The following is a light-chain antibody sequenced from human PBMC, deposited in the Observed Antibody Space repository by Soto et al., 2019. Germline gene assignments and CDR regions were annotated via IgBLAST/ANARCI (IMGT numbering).Light chain of an antibody. Sequence: EIVLPQSPGTLSLSPGEGATLSCRASENVYINSLAWYQQKPGQPPRLLIYGAATRASAVPDRFRGSGSGTDFTLTISSLQAEDVAVYYCQQYYSTPSTFGQGTKLEIK. V-gene: IGKV3-20*01. CDR3: QQYYSTPST. CDR1: ENVYINS. CDR2: GAA. J-gene: IGKJ2*01.